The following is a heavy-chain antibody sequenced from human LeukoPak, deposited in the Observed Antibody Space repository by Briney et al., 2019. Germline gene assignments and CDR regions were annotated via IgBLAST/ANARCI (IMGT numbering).Heavy chain of an antibody. V-gene: IGHV3-74*01. J-gene: IGHJ4*02. CDR1: GFTFSSYW. Sequence: GGSLRLSCAASGFTFSSYWMSWVRQAPGKGLVWVSRINSDGYSISYADSVKGRFTISRENAKNTLYLQMNSLTVEDTAVYYCARATAVAGTDSWGQGTLVTVSS. CDR3: ARATAVAGTDS. CDR2: INSDGYSI. D-gene: IGHD6-19*01.